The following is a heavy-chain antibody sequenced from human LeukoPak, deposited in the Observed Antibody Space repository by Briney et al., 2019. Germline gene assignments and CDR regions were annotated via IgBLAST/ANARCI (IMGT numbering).Heavy chain of an antibody. Sequence: SQTLSLTCTVSGGSISSYYWSWIRQPAGKGLEWIGRIYTSGSTNYNPSLKSRVTMSVDTSKNQFSLKLSSVTAADTAVYYCARHWIAVAGTWADYWGQGTLVTVSS. CDR1: GGSISSYY. D-gene: IGHD6-19*01. V-gene: IGHV4-4*07. J-gene: IGHJ4*02. CDR3: ARHWIAVAGTWADY. CDR2: IYTSGST.